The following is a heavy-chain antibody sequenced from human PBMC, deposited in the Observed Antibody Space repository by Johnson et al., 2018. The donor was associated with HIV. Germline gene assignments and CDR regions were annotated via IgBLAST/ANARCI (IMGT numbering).Heavy chain of an antibody. J-gene: IGHJ3*02. CDR3: ARVKQQVVRVGSDAFDI. V-gene: IGHV3-30*04. CDR1: GFTFSSYP. D-gene: IGHD6-13*01. CDR2: ISYDGSNR. Sequence: QVQLVESGGGVVQPGRSLRLSCAASGFTFSSYPMHWVRQAPGKGLEWVAVISYDGSNRYYADSVKGRFPISRDNSKNTLYLQMNSLRAEDTAVYYCARVKQQVVRVGSDAFDIWGQGTMVTVSS.